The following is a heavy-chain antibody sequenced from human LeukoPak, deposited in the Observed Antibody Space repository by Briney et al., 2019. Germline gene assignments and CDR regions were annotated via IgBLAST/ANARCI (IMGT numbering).Heavy chain of an antibody. CDR2: IYYSGST. J-gene: IGHJ2*01. D-gene: IGHD5/OR15-5a*01. CDR3: ARDREDAYSVEDFDL. Sequence: SETLSLTCTVSGGSISSYYWSWIRQPPGKGLEWVGYIYYSGSTNYNPSLKSRVTISVDTSKNQFSLKLSSVTAADTAIYYCARDREDAYSVEDFDLWGRGTLVTVSS. V-gene: IGHV4-59*12. CDR1: GGSISSYY.